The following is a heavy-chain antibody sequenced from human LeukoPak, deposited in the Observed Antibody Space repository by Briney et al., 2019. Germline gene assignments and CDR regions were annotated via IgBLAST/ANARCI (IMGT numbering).Heavy chain of an antibody. CDR2: IYYSGTA. Sequence: SETLSLTCTVSGYSISSGYYWAWIRQPPGKGLEWIGSIYYSGTAYYKPSLKSRVTISVDTSKNQFSLTLSSVTAADTAVYYCARRFMGFDYWGQGTLVTVSA. J-gene: IGHJ4*02. V-gene: IGHV4-38-2*02. D-gene: IGHD3-3*01. CDR1: GYSISSGYY. CDR3: ARRFMGFDY.